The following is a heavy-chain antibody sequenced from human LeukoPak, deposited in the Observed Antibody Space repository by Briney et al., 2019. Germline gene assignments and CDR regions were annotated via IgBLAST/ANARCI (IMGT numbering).Heavy chain of an antibody. CDR1: GGSISSYY. CDR2: IYYSGST. Sequence: SETLSLTCTVSGGSISSYYWSWIRQPPGMGLEWIGYIYYSGSTNYNPSLKSRVTISVDTSKNQFSLKLSSVTAADTAVYYCARAPRNYDILTGYYIDKIDYWGQGTLVTVSS. V-gene: IGHV4-59*01. J-gene: IGHJ4*02. D-gene: IGHD3-9*01. CDR3: ARAPRNYDILTGYYIDKIDY.